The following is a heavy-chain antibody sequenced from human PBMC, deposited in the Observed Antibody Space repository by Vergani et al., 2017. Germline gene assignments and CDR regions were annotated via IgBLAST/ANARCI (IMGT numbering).Heavy chain of an antibody. V-gene: IGHV3-23*01. CDR3: AKVGRSEVSGTFGAFDI. D-gene: IGHD6-19*01. J-gene: IGHJ3*02. Sequence: EVQLLESGGGLVQPGGSLRLSCEASGFSFPGYAMSWVRQAPGKGLEWVSSVSGSSATPYYADSVKGRFIISRDNSQNTLFLHMNSLRPEDTAVYYCAKVGRSEVSGTFGAFDIWGQGTMVTVSS. CDR1: GFSFPGYA. CDR2: VSGSSATP.